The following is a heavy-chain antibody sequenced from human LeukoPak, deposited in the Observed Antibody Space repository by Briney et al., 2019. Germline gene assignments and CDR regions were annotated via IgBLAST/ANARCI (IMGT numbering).Heavy chain of an antibody. V-gene: IGHV3-33*01. J-gene: IGHJ4*02. CDR3: AREIFGSGSYLDF. CDR2: IWHDGSHK. D-gene: IGHD3-10*01. Sequence: GGSLRLACAASGFSFDTYAMHWVRQAPGQGLEWVALIWHDGSHKFYSNSVRGQFTISRDNSKNTVYLQMNNLRPDDTAVYYCAREIFGSGSYLDFWGQGTLVTVSS. CDR1: GFSFDTYA.